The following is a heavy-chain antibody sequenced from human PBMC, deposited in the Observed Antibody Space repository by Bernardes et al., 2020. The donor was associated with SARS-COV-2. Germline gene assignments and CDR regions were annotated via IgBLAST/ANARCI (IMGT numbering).Heavy chain of an antibody. Sequence: GGSLRVCCAASGFTFSSYSMNWVRQAPGKGLEWVSSISSSSSYIYYADSVKGRFTISRDNAKNSLYLQMNSLRAEDTAVYYCARRWGYCSSTSCSTDAFDIWGQGTMVTVSS. CDR3: ARRWGYCSSTSCSTDAFDI. D-gene: IGHD2-2*01. CDR1: GFTFSSYS. CDR2: ISSSSSYI. V-gene: IGHV3-21*01. J-gene: IGHJ3*02.